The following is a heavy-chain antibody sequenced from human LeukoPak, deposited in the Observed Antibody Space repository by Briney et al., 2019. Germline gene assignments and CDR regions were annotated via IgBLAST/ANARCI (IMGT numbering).Heavy chain of an antibody. D-gene: IGHD3-22*01. Sequence: GGSLRLSCEGSGFTFSNYWMGWARQAPGKGLQWVANIKTDGSEKYYVDSVKGRFTISRDNAKNSLYLQMNSLRAEDTAVYYCATYSSLNRREFQYWGQGTLLTVSS. CDR3: ATYSSLNRREFQY. V-gene: IGHV3-7*01. CDR1: GFTFSNYW. CDR2: IKTDGSEK. J-gene: IGHJ1*01.